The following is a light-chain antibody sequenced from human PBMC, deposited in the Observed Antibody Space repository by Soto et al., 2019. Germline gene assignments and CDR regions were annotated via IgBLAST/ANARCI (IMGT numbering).Light chain of an antibody. J-gene: IGLJ2*01. Sequence: QSVLTQPASVSGSPGQSITISCTGTSSDVGAYNYVSWYQQHPGKAPILMIFEVSDRPSGVSNRFSGSKSGNTASLTISGLQAEDEADYYCSSYTSSNTLVFGGGTKLTVL. CDR3: SSYTSSNTLV. CDR1: SSDVGAYNY. V-gene: IGLV2-14*01. CDR2: EVS.